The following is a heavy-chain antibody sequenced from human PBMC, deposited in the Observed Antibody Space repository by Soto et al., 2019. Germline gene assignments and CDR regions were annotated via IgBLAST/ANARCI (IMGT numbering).Heavy chain of an antibody. CDR2: IKQDGSER. Sequence: SLRLSCAASGFTFSSYYMMWVRQAPGKGLEWVANIKQDGSERHYVDSVKGRFTISRDNSKNTLYLQMNSLRAEDTAVYYCARGPYYYDSSGYYTHHDYWGQGTLVTVSS. CDR3: ARGPYYYDSSGYYTHHDY. CDR1: GFTFSSYY. J-gene: IGHJ4*02. D-gene: IGHD3-22*01. V-gene: IGHV3-7*01.